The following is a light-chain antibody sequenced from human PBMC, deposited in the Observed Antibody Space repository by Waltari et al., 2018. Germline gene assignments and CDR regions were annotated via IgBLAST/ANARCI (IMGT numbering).Light chain of an antibody. V-gene: IGKV3-15*01. CDR1: QTIRTN. CDR2: GAS. CDR3: QQYNNWPPGDT. Sequence: ETVMTQSPASLSVSPGERATLSCSARQTIRTNLAWYQHKPGQAPRLLIHGASTRAPGIPARFSGSGSGTEFTLTISSLQSEDSAVYYCQQYNNWPPGDTFGQGTRLEVK. J-gene: IGKJ2*01.